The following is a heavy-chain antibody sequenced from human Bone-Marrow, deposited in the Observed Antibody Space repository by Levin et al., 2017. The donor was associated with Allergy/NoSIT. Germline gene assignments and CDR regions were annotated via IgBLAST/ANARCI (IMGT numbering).Heavy chain of an antibody. CDR1: GYTFTSYG. CDR3: ARTPLPVAARLGYDY. V-gene: IGHV1-18*01. CDR2: ISAYNGNT. D-gene: IGHD6-6*01. Sequence: ASVKVSCKASGYTFTSYGISWVRQAPGQGLEWMGWISAYNGNTNYAQKLQGRVTMTTDTSTSTAYMELRSLRSDDTAVYYCARTPLPVAARLGYDYWGQGTLVTVSS. J-gene: IGHJ4*02.